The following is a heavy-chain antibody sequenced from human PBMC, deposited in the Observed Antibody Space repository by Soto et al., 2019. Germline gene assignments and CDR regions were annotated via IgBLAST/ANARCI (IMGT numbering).Heavy chain of an antibody. CDR2: IYYSGST. D-gene: IGHD3-22*01. CDR1: GGSISSRSYS. Sequence: QLHLQESGPGLVKPSETLSLNCAVSGGSISSRSYSWGWIRQPPGKGLEWIGSIYYSGSTYYNPSLKSRVTISVDTSKNQFSLNLGSVTAADTAVYYCARHASIVVITLNFDSWGQGTLVTVSS. V-gene: IGHV4-39*01. J-gene: IGHJ4*02. CDR3: ARHASIVVITLNFDS.